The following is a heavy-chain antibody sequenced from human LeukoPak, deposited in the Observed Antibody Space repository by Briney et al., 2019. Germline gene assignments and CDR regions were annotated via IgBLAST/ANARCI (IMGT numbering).Heavy chain of an antibody. CDR1: GFTFSSYS. J-gene: IGHJ4*02. V-gene: IGHV3-21*01. D-gene: IGHD3-22*01. Sequence: GGSLRLSCAASGFTFSSYSMNWVRQAPGKGLEWVLSISSSSSYIYYADSVKGRFTISRDNAKNSLYLQMNSLRAEDTAVYYCATNYYDSSGSFDYWGQGTLVTVSS. CDR3: ATNYYDSSGSFDY. CDR2: ISSSSSYI.